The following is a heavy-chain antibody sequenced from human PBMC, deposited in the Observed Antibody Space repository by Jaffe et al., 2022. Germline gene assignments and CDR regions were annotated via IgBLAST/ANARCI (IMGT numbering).Heavy chain of an antibody. CDR3: ASVRGKAYYDILTGYSPINYYYYMDV. V-gene: IGHV4-59*01. Sequence: QVQLQESGPGLVKPSETLSLTCTVSGGSISSYYWSWIRQPPGKGLEWIGYIYYSGSTNYNPSLKSRVTISVDTSKNQFSLKLSSVTAADTAVYYCASVRGKAYYDILTGYSPINYYYYMDVWGKGTTVTVSS. D-gene: IGHD3-9*01. CDR1: GGSISSYY. CDR2: IYYSGST. J-gene: IGHJ6*03.